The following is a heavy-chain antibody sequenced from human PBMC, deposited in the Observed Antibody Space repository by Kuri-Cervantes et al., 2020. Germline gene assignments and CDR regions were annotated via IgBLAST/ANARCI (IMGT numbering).Heavy chain of an antibody. D-gene: IGHD6-13*01. Sequence: GESLKISCAASGFTFSSYGMHWVRQAPGKGLEWVAVIWYDGSNIYYADSVKGRFTISRDNSKNTLYLQMNSLRAEDTAVYYCARDILAAAGTSWGQGTLVTVSS. CDR1: GFTFSSYG. CDR3: ARDILAAAGTS. J-gene: IGHJ4*02. CDR2: IWYDGSNI. V-gene: IGHV3-33*01.